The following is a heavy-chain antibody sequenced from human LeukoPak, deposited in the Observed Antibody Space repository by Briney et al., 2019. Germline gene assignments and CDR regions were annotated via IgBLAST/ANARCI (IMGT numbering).Heavy chain of an antibody. CDR3: ARGYHQLVRTNHY. V-gene: IGHV1-8*01. CDR2: MNPNSGNT. Sequence: APVKVSCKASGDTFTSYDINWVRQATGQGLECIGWMNPNSGNTGYAQKFEGRVTMTRNTSISTAYMELSSLRSEDTAVYYCARGYHQLVRTNHYWGQGTLVTVSS. J-gene: IGHJ4*02. CDR1: GDTFTSYD. D-gene: IGHD2-2*01.